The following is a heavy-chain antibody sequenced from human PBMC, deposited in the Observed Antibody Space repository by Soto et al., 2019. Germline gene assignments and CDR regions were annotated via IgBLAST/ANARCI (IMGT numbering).Heavy chain of an antibody. Sequence: SETLSLTCTVSGGSISSYYWSWIRQPPGKGLEWIGYIYYSGSTNYNPSLKSRVTISVDTSKNQFSLKLSSVTAADTAVYYCAREVSLWFGERGTYGWFDPWGQGTLVTVSS. CDR2: IYYSGST. D-gene: IGHD3-10*01. V-gene: IGHV4-59*01. CDR1: GGSISSYY. J-gene: IGHJ5*02. CDR3: AREVSLWFGERGTYGWFDP.